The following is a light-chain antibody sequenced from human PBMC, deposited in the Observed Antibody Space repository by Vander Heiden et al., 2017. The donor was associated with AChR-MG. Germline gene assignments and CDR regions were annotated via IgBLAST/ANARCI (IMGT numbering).Light chain of an antibody. Sequence: QSVLTQPPSVSGAPGQRVTISCTGSRSHIRAGYEVHWYQQLPGTAPNLLIYGNSNRPSGVPDRFSGSKSGTSASLAITGLQAEDEADYYCQSYDSSLSVVFGGGTKLTVL. V-gene: IGLV1-40*01. J-gene: IGLJ2*01. CDR1: RSHIRAGYE. CDR2: GNS. CDR3: QSYDSSLSVV.